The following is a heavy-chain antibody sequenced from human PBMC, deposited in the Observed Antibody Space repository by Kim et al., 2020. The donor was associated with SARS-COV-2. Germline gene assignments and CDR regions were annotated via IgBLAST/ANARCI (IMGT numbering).Heavy chain of an antibody. CDR2: INSGCGTT. CDR3: VKERGDGYNWFSGGGFDP. Sequence: GGSLRLSCATSGFTFNTYAMTWVRQAPGRGLEWVSLINSGCGTTYYADSVKGRFTISRDNSKSTLYLQMNSLRAEDTAIYYCVKERGDGYNWFSGGGFDPWGQGTLVTVSS. CDR1: GFTFNTYA. D-gene: IGHD5-12*01. V-gene: IGHV3-23*03. J-gene: IGHJ5*02.